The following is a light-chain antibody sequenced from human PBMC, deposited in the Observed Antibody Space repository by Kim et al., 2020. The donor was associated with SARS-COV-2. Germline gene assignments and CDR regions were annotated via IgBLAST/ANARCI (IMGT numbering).Light chain of an antibody. CDR2: DVN. Sequence: GQSITISCIGTSSDIGGYKYVSGYQQHPGKPPKLMISDVNKRPSGVSNRFSGSKSGNTASLTISGLQADDEADYYCSSYTASSTWVFGGGTQLTVL. CDR3: SSYTASSTWV. J-gene: IGLJ3*02. CDR1: SSDIGGYKY. V-gene: IGLV2-14*03.